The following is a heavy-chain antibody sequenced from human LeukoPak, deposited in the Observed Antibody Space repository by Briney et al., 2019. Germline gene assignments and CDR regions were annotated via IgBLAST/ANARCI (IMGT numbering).Heavy chain of an antibody. CDR1: GFTFSSFD. CDR2: ISNTGTTT. CDR3: ARAGP. Sequence: GSLTLSCAASGFTFSSFDMNWFRQAPGREREGGTYISNTGTTTYYNASVKGRFTISRDNAKNSLYLQMHSLTAEATAVCSCARAGPWGEGNLVTVSS. J-gene: IGHJ5*02. V-gene: IGHV3-48*03.